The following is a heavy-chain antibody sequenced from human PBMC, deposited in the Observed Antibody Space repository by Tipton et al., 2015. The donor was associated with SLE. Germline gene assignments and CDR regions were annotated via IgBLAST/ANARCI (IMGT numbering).Heavy chain of an antibody. D-gene: IGHD1-26*01. Sequence: SLRLSCAASGFTFSSYGMHWVRQAPGKGLEWVAFIRYDGSNKYYADSVKGRFTISRDNSKNTLYLQMNSLRAEDTAVYYCAKDPYSGSYNSYFDYWGQGTLVTVSS. CDR2: IRYDGSNK. CDR3: AKDPYSGSYNSYFDY. V-gene: IGHV3-30*02. CDR1: GFTFSSYG. J-gene: IGHJ4*02.